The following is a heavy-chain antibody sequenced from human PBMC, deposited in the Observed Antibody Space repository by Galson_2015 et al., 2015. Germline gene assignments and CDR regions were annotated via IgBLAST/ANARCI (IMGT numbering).Heavy chain of an antibody. CDR1: GYTFTNYA. CDR2: INTGTGNT. V-gene: IGHV1-3*04. Sequence: SVKVSCKASGYTFTNYAMHWVRQAPGQRLEWMGWINTGTGNTKYSQKFQGRVTITRDTSASTAYMELSSLRSEDTAVYYCARVSSFSSSFTPPDYWGQGTLVTVSS. J-gene: IGHJ4*02. D-gene: IGHD3-3*01. CDR3: ARVSSFSSSFTPPDY.